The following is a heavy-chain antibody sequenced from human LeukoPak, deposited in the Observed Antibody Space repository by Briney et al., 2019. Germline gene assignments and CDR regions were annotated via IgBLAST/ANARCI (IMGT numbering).Heavy chain of an antibody. Sequence: SETLSLTCTVSGGSLSSYYWSWIRQPPGKGLEWIGYVYYTESTNYNPSLKSRVTMSVDTSKNQFFLRLSSVTAADTAVYYCARGLRGYSYGSFDYWGQGTLVTVSS. CDR3: ARGLRGYSYGSFDY. CDR2: VYYTEST. J-gene: IGHJ4*02. V-gene: IGHV4-59*01. D-gene: IGHD5-18*01. CDR1: GGSLSSYY.